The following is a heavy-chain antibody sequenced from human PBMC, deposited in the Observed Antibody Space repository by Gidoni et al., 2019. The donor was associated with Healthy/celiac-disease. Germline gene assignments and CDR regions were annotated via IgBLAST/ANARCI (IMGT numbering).Heavy chain of an antibody. CDR1: GFTFITAW. CDR3: TTDPNYYDSSGYYNY. V-gene: IGHV3-15*01. Sequence: EVQLVESGGGLVKPGGSLRLSCAASGFTFITAWVSWVRQAPGKGLEWGGRIKSKTDGGTTDYAAPVKGRFTISRDDSKNTLYLQMNSLKTEDTAVYYCTTDPNYYDSSGYYNYWGQGTLVTVSS. D-gene: IGHD3-22*01. J-gene: IGHJ4*02. CDR2: IKSKTDGGTT.